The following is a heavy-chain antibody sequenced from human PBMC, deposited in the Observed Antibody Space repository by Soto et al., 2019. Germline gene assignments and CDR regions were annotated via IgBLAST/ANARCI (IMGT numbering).Heavy chain of an antibody. CDR1: GYTFTSYD. Sequence: ASVKVSCKASGYTFTSYDINWVRQATGQGLEWMGWMNPNSDNTGYALRFQGRITMTRNTSISTAYMELSNLRSDDTAVYYCASPIRVADTYYYYGMDVWGQGTTVTVSS. V-gene: IGHV1-8*01. CDR3: ASPIRVADTYYYYGMDV. D-gene: IGHD6-19*01. J-gene: IGHJ6*02. CDR2: MNPNSDNT.